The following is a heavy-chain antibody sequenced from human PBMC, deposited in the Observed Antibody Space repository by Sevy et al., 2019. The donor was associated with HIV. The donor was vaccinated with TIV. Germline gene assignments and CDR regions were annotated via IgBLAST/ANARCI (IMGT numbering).Heavy chain of an antibody. CDR2: IKPDGSDK. CDR1: GFIFSNSW. V-gene: IGHV3-7*01. CDR3: VQGGGGH. D-gene: IGHD3-16*01. Sequence: GGSLRLSCAASGFIFSNSWMGWVRQAPGRGLECVAAIKPDGSDKYYVDSVKGRFIVSRANAKNSLFLQMNSLRDEDTGFYYWVQGGGGHWGQGALVTVSS. J-gene: IGHJ4*02.